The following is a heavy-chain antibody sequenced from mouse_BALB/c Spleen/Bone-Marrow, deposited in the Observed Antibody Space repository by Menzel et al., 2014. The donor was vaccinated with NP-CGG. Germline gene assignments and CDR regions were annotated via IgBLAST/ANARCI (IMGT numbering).Heavy chain of an antibody. CDR1: GFDFSGYW. CDR2: INPDSSTI. D-gene: IGHD1-2*01. Sequence: EVQLVESGGGLVQPGGSLKLSCAASGFDFSGYWMTWVRQPPGKGLEWIGEINPDSSTINYTPSLKDKFIISRDNAKNALYLQMSKVRSEDTALYYCARPGYYGYQDVWGAGTTVTVSS. CDR3: ARPGYYGYQDV. V-gene: IGHV4-1*02. J-gene: IGHJ1*01.